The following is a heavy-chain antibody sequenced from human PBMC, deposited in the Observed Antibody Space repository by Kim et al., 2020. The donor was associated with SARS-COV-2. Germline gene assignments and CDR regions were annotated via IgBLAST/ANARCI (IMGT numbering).Heavy chain of an antibody. V-gene: IGHV3-30*03. D-gene: IGHD2-2*01. CDR1: GFTFHSHG. J-gene: IGHJ5*01. CDR2: ISYDGTNE. Sequence: GGSLRLSCAASGFTFHSHGMHWVRQAPGKGLEWVSFISYDGTNEFYSASVKGRFTVSRDNSNNTRYLQMNGLTSEDTAIYYCARENSRYCFSTNCRGWF. CDR3: ARENSRYCFSTNCRGWF.